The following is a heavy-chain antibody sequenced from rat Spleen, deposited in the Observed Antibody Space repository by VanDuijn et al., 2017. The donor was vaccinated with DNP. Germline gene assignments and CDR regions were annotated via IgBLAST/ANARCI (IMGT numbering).Heavy chain of an antibody. CDR2: IIYDGSRT. D-gene: IGHD1-3*01. Sequence: EVQLVESGGGLVQPGRSLKLSCAASGFTFSDYNMAWVRQAPKKGLEWVATIIYDGSRTYYRDSVKGRFTISRDNAKSTLYLQMDSLRSEDTATYYCARRGYYGSYWYFDFWGQGTLVTVSS. CDR1: GFTFSDYN. J-gene: IGHJ3*01. CDR3: ARRGYYGSYWYFDF. V-gene: IGHV5S10*01.